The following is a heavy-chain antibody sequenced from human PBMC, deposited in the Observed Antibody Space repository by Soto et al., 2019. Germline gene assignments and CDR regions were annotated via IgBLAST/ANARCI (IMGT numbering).Heavy chain of an antibody. CDR2: SSAYNGNT. V-gene: IGHV1-18*01. CDR1: GYTFTSYG. CDR3: ARGPGSFGY. Sequence: QVQLVQSGAEVKKPGASVKVSCKASGYTFTSYGISWVRQAPGQGLEWMGWSSAYNGNTKYAQKLQGRVTMTTDTPTSTAYMEPRGGRSDDTAGDDCARGPGSFGYGGQGTLVTVSS. J-gene: IGHJ4*02.